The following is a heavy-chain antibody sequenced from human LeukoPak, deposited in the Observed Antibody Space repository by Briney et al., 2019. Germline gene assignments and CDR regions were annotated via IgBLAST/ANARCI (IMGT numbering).Heavy chain of an antibody. D-gene: IGHD2-21*02. J-gene: IGHJ6*03. Sequence: SETLSLTCTVSGYSISSGYYWGWIRQPPGKGLEWIGSIYHSGSTYYNPSLKSRVTIAVETSKNQFSLKLSSVTAADTAVYYCASGALLRDMDVWGKGTTVTVSS. CDR1: GYSISSGYY. V-gene: IGHV4-38-2*02. CDR2: IYHSGST. CDR3: ASGALLRDMDV.